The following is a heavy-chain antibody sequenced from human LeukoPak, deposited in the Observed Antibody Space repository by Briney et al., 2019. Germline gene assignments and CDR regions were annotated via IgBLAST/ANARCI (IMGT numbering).Heavy chain of an antibody. CDR2: INPNSGGT. Sequence: ASVKVSCKASGYTSTGYYMHWVRQAPGQGLEWMGWINPNSGGTNYAQKFQGWVTMTRDTSISTAYMELSRLRSDDTAVYYCARAPRIAAASFDYWGQGTLVTVSS. CDR3: ARAPRIAAASFDY. V-gene: IGHV1-2*04. J-gene: IGHJ4*02. D-gene: IGHD6-13*01. CDR1: GYTSTGYY.